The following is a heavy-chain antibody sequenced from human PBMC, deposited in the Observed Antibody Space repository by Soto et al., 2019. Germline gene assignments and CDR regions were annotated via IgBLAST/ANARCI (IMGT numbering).Heavy chain of an antibody. CDR1: GGTFSSYA. Sequence: SVKVSCKASGGTFSSYAISWVRQAPGQGLEWMGGIIPIFGTANYAQKFQGRVTITADESTSTAYMELSSLRSEDTAVYYCAREENFSCGSCYSGTPDYYYYYGMDVWGQGTTVTVSS. CDR3: AREENFSCGSCYSGTPDYYYYYGMDV. CDR2: IIPIFGTA. V-gene: IGHV1-69*13. J-gene: IGHJ6*02. D-gene: IGHD2-15*01.